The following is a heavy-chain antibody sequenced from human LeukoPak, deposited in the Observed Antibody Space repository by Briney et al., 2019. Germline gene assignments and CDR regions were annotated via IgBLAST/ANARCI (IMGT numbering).Heavy chain of an antibody. CDR3: ARALWFGETFPAY. D-gene: IGHD3-10*01. CDR1: GLTISSYS. V-gene: IGHV3-48*01. CDR2: ISSSSSTI. Sequence: PGGPLRLSCAASGLTISSYSMNWVRQAPGKGLQWVSYISSSSSTIYYADSVKGRFTISRDNAKNSLYLQMNSLRAEDTAVYYCARALWFGETFPAYWGQGTLVTVSS. J-gene: IGHJ4*02.